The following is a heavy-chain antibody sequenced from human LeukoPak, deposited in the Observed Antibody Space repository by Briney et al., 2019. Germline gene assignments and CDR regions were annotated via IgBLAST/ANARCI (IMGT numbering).Heavy chain of an antibody. V-gene: IGHV4-30-4*01. Sequence: PSETPSLTCTVSGDSISSGDYYWSWIRQPPGQGLEWIGYIYYSGSTYYNPSLKSRVTISVDTSKNQFSLKLSSVTAADTAVYYCAREGYSGSGGYNWFDPWGQGTLVTVSS. CDR2: IYYSGST. D-gene: IGHD5-12*01. J-gene: IGHJ5*02. CDR1: GDSISSGDYY. CDR3: AREGYSGSGGYNWFDP.